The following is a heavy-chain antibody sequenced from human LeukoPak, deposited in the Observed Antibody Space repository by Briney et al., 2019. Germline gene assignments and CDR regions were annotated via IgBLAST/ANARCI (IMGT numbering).Heavy chain of an antibody. CDR3: ARGSTSGWPDYFDY. CDR1: GFTLSSYW. V-gene: IGHV3-74*01. CDR2: INGDGSST. Sequence: PGGSLRLSCAASGFTLSSYWMHWVRQAPGKGLVWVSRINGDGSSTPYANSVKGRFTISRDNAKNTLYLQMHSLRADDTAVYYCARGSTSGWPDYFDYWGQGSVVTVS. D-gene: IGHD6-19*01. J-gene: IGHJ4*02.